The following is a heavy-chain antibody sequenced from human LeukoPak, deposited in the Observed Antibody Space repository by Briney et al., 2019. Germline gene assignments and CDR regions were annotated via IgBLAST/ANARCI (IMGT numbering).Heavy chain of an antibody. CDR2: ITYIGSS. CDR1: GGSVSNTLHY. V-gene: IGHV4-39*01. J-gene: IGHJ4*02. CDR3: ARLTKGRYFDYIFDY. D-gene: IGHD3-9*01. Sequence: SGTLSLTCSVSGGSVSNTLHYWGWIRQPPGKGLEWIGNITYIGSSAYNPSLRSRVTVSVDTSKNQFSLKMRSVTAADTAVYYCARLTKGRYFDYIFDYWGQGSLVTVSS.